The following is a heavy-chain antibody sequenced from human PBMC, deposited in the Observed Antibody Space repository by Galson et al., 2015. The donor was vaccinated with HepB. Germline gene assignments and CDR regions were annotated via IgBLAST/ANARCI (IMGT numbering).Heavy chain of an antibody. CDR1: GFTFSDYY. CDR2: ISSSSSYT. CDR3: ARWASYSRKDAFDI. D-gene: IGHD6-13*01. Sequence: SLRLSCAASGFTFSDYYMSWIRQAPGKGLEWVSYISSSSSYTNYADSVKGRLTISRDNAKNSLYLQMNSLRAEDTAVYYCARWASYSRKDAFDIWGQGTMVTVSS. J-gene: IGHJ3*02. V-gene: IGHV3-11*06.